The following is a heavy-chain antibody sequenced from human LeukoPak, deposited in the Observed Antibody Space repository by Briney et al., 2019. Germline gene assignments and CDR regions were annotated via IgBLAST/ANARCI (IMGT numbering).Heavy chain of an antibody. CDR3: ARAPSQGYSSGWYLDY. J-gene: IGHJ4*02. CDR2: ISSSSSYI. CDR1: GFTFSSYS. D-gene: IGHD6-19*01. Sequence: GGSLRLSCAASGFTFSSYSMNWVRQAPGKGLEWVSSISSSSSYIYYADSVKGRFTISRDNSKNTLYLQMNSLRAEDTAVYYCARAPSQGYSSGWYLDYWGQGTLVTVSS. V-gene: IGHV3-21*04.